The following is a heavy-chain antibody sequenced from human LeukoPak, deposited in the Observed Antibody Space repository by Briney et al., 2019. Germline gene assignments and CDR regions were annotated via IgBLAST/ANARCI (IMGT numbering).Heavy chain of an antibody. V-gene: IGHV3-23*01. CDR2: ISDSGGST. J-gene: IGHJ4*02. Sequence: GGSLRLSCAASEFTFSSYAMSWVRQAPGKGLEWVSAISDSGGSTYYADSVKGRFNVSRDNSKNTTYLQMNSLRAEDTAVYYCAKDRRACSSSSCYYRFDYWGQGTLVTVSS. D-gene: IGHD2-2*01. CDR1: EFTFSSYA. CDR3: AKDRRACSSSSCYYRFDY.